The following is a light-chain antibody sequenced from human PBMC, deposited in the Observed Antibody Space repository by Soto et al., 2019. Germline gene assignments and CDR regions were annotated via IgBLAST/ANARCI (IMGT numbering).Light chain of an antibody. CDR2: TAS. CDR1: QGVSTW. Sequence: DIQMTQSPSSLSASVGDRVTITCRASQGVSTWLAWYQQKPGKAPNLLIYTASSLQSGVPSRFSGSGSGTDFTLTINGLQPEDFATYYCQQAASFPITFXQAPRVEIK. V-gene: IGKV1-12*01. CDR3: QQAASFPIT. J-gene: IGKJ5*01.